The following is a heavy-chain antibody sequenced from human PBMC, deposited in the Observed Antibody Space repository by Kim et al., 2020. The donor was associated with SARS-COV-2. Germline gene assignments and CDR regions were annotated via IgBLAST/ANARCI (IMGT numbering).Heavy chain of an antibody. Sequence: ASVKVSCKASGYTFTNYAISWGRQAPGQGLEWMGWINTDTGNPTYAQAFTGRFVFSVDTSVSTTYLQISSLKAEDTALYYCARVIWGSYRYTDSWGQGTLVTVSS. V-gene: IGHV7-4-1*02. CDR2: INTDTGNP. J-gene: IGHJ4*02. D-gene: IGHD3-16*02. CDR1: GYTFTNYA. CDR3: ARVIWGSYRYTDS.